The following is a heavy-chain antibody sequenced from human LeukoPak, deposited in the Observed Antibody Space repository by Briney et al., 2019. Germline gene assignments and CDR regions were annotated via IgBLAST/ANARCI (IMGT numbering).Heavy chain of an antibody. V-gene: IGHV1-3*01. CDR2: INAGNGNT. CDR3: ARPRGDGYNSYYFDY. J-gene: IGHJ4*02. CDR1: GYTFTSYA. D-gene: IGHD5-24*01. Sequence: ASVKVSCKASGYTFTSYAMRWVRQAPGQRLEWMEWINAGNGNTKYSQKFQGRVTITRDTSASTAYMELSSLRSEDTAVYYCARPRGDGYNSYYFDYWGQGTLVTVSS.